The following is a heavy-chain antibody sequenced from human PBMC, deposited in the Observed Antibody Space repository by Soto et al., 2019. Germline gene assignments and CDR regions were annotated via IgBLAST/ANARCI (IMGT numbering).Heavy chain of an antibody. CDR2: IYHSGST. Sequence: QVQLQESGPGLVKPSGTLSLTCAVSSGSISSSNWWSWVRQPPGKGLEWIGEIYHSGSTNYNPSLKCRVTISVDKSKNQFSLKLSSVTAADTAVYYCARDRIAVAGYHDAFDIWGQGTMVTVSS. V-gene: IGHV4-4*02. J-gene: IGHJ3*02. D-gene: IGHD6-19*01. CDR1: SGSISSSNW. CDR3: ARDRIAVAGYHDAFDI.